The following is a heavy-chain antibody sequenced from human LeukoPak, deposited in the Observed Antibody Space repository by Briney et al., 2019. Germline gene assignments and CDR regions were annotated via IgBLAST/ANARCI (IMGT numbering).Heavy chain of an antibody. CDR1: GASINDYY. V-gene: IGHV4-59*12. CDR2: VYHTGTS. J-gene: IGHJ4*02. CDR3: TRVVNGGHFDS. Sequence: SETLSLTCSVSGASINDYYWTWIRQPPGKGLEWLGYVYHTGTSGYHPSLKSRVDMSLDTSKNQVSLKLSSVTAADTAVYFCTRVVNGGHFDSWGQGTLVTVSS. D-gene: IGHD2-8*01.